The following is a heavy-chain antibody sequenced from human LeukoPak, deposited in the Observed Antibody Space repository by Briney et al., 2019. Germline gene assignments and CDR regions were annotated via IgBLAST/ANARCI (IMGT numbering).Heavy chain of an antibody. D-gene: IGHD3-22*01. V-gene: IGHV4-59*01. CDR1: GGTISSYD. Sequence: PAETLSLTCAASGGTISSYDRSWVRQPPGKGLEWIGYIYYSGGTTYNPPLKRGVTTSSETTKNQSFFMQRSVLAAETTVYYCAGVLRPYYYDSSGYYLTEYYFDYWGQGTLVTVSS. CDR3: AGVLRPYYYDSSGYYLTEYYFDY. CDR2: IYYSGGT. J-gene: IGHJ4*02.